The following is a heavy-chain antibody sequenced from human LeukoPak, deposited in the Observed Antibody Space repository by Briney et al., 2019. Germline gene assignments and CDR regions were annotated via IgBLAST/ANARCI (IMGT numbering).Heavy chain of an antibody. CDR3: ARLTGYNYDSRGPFDP. CDR2: IYSGGST. Sequence: PGGSLRLSCAASGFTVSSNYMSWVRQAPGKGLEWVSVIYSGGSTYYADSVKGRFTISRDNSKNTLYLQMNSLRAEDTAVYYCARLTGYNYDSRGPFDPWGQGTLVTVSP. D-gene: IGHD3-22*01. V-gene: IGHV3-53*01. CDR1: GFTVSSNY. J-gene: IGHJ5*02.